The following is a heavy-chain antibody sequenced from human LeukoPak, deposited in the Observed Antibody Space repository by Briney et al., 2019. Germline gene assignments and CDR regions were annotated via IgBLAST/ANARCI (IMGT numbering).Heavy chain of an antibody. D-gene: IGHD2-2*01. J-gene: IGHJ5*02. Sequence: KTSETLSLTCAVYGGSFSGYYWSWIRQPPGKGLEWIGEINHSGSTNHNPSLKSRVTISVDTSKNQFSLKLSSVTAADTAVYYCARGRDVVVPAARFDPWGQGTLVTVSS. CDR2: INHSGST. V-gene: IGHV4-34*01. CDR1: GGSFSGYY. CDR3: ARGRDVVVPAARFDP.